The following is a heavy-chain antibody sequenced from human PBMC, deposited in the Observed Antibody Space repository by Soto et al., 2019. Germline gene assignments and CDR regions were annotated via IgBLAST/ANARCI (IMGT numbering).Heavy chain of an antibody. V-gene: IGHV1-3*01. CDR1: GYTFTSYA. CDR3: ARDRDIVLMVYAPSHDALDI. D-gene: IGHD2-8*01. CDR2: INAGNGNT. J-gene: IGHJ3*02. Sequence: ASVKVSCKASGYTFTSYAMHWVRQAPGQRLEWMGWINAGNGNTKYSQKFQGRVTITRDTSASTAYMELSSLRSEDTAVYYCARDRDIVLMVYAPSHDALDIGGQGTMVTGSS.